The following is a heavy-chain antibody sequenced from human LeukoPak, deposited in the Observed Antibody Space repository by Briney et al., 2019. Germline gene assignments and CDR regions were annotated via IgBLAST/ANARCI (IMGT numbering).Heavy chain of an antibody. CDR3: AGSYRRAHIL. J-gene: IGHJ4*02. D-gene: IGHD2-21*01. Sequence: SETLSLTCTVSGGSISSYYWSWIRQPPGKGLEWIGYIYYSGSTNYNPSLKSRVTISVDRSKNQFSLKLSSVTAADTAVYYCAGSYRRAHILWGQGTLVTVSS. V-gene: IGHV4-59*12. CDR2: IYYSGST. CDR1: GGSISSYY.